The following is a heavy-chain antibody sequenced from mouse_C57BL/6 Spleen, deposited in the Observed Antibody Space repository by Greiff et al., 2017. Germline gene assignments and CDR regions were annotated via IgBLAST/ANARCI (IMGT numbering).Heavy chain of an antibody. CDR2: IYPRDGST. J-gene: IGHJ4*01. D-gene: IGHD2-4*01. CDR3: ARNPPFYYDYDENAMDY. CDR1: GYTFTDHT. V-gene: IGHV1-78*01. Sequence: VQLQESDAELVKPGASVKISCKVSGYTFTDHTIHWMKQRPEQGLEWIGYIYPRDGSTKYNEKFKGKATLTADKSSSTAYMQLNSLTSEDSAVYFCARNPPFYYDYDENAMDYWGQGTSVTVSS.